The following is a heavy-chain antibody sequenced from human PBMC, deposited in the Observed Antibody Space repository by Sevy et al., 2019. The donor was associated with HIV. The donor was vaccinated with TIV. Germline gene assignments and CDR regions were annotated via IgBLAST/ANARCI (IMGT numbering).Heavy chain of an antibody. V-gene: IGHV4-31*03. CDR1: GGSISSSNSY. CDR3: ARDPDYDDYGGHAFDI. CDR2: IYHSGTT. D-gene: IGHD4-17*01. J-gene: IGHJ3*02. Sequence: SETLSLTCTVSGGSISSSNSYWSWIRQRPGKGLEWIGFIYHSGTTYYNPFLRSRLNMSVDKSKNQFSLKLSSVTAADTAVYYCARDPDYDDYGGHAFDIWGQGTMVTVSS.